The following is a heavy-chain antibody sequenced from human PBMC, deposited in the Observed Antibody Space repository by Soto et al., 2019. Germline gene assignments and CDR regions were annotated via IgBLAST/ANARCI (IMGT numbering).Heavy chain of an antibody. CDR2: ISSSSSYI. V-gene: IGHV3-21*01. CDR1: GFTFSSYS. Sequence: EVQLVESGGGLVKPGGSLRLSCAASGFTFSSYSMNWVRQAPGKGLEWVSSISSSSSYIYYADSVKGRFTISRDNXKXSXXLQMNSLRAEDTAVYYCARAGYSGYDSSHLRAFDIWGQGTMVTVSS. CDR3: ARAGYSGYDSSHLRAFDI. D-gene: IGHD5-12*01. J-gene: IGHJ3*02.